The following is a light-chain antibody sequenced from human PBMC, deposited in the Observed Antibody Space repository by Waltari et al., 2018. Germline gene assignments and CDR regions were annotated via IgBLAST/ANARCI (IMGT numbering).Light chain of an antibody. V-gene: IGLV2-14*03. Sequence: QSALTQPASVSGSPGQSITISCTGTSSAVGDSTYVSWYQQPPGKAPKLMIYHVTNRPSGVSNRFSGSKSGNTASLTISGLQAEDEADYYCTSYTGSSTWVFGGGTTLTVL. CDR3: TSYTGSSTWV. CDR2: HVT. CDR1: SSAVGDSTY. J-gene: IGLJ3*02.